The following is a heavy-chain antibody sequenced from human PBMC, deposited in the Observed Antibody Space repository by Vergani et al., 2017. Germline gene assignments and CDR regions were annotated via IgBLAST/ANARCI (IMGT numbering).Heavy chain of an antibody. CDR1: GGTFSSYT. CDR3: ASLWGYDSSVG. V-gene: IGHV1-69*02. Sequence: QVQLVQSGAEVKKPGSSVKVSCKASGGTFSSYTISWVRQAPGQGLEWMGRIIPILGIANYAQKFQGRVTMTRDTSTSTVYMELSSLRSEDTAVYYCASLWGYDSSVGWGQGTLVTVSS. J-gene: IGHJ4*02. D-gene: IGHD3-22*01. CDR2: IIPILGIA.